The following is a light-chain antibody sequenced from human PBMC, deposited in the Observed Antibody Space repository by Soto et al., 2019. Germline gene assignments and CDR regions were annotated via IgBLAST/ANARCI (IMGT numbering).Light chain of an antibody. Sequence: QSALTQPPSASGSPGQSVTISCTGTSSDICGYDYVSWYQQHPGKAPKLIIYEVNKRPSGVPDRFSGSKSGNTASLIVSGLQAEDEADYYCSSYAGSNNLVFAGGTKLTVL. J-gene: IGLJ3*02. CDR3: SSYAGSNNLV. V-gene: IGLV2-8*01. CDR1: SSDICGYDY. CDR2: EVN.